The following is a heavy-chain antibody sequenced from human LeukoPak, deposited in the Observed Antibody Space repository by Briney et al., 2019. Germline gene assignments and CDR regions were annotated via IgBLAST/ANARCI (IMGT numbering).Heavy chain of an antibody. CDR2: IKSKTDGGTI. CDR3: TTDEAAGTDY. Sequence: GGSLRLSCAASGFTFSSYAMGWVRQAPWKGLEWVGRIKSKTDGGTIDYAAPVKGRFTISRDDSKNTLFLQMSRLRTEDTAVYYCTTDEAAGTDYWGQGTLVTVPS. V-gene: IGHV3-15*01. CDR1: GFTFSSYA. J-gene: IGHJ4*02. D-gene: IGHD6-13*01.